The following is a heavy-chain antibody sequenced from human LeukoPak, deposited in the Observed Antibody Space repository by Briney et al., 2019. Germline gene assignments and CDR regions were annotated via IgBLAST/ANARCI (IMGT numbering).Heavy chain of an antibody. CDR3: ARAPNRYCSSTSCYSWFDP. D-gene: IGHD2-2*01. CDR2: MNPNSGNT. V-gene: IGHV1-8*03. CDR1: GYTFTSYD. J-gene: IGHJ5*02. Sequence: GASVKVSCKASGYTFTSYDINWVRQATGQGLEWMGWMNPNSGNTGYAQKFQGRVTITRNTSISTAYMELSSLRSEDTAVYYCARAPNRYCSSTSCYSWFDPWGQGTLVTLSS.